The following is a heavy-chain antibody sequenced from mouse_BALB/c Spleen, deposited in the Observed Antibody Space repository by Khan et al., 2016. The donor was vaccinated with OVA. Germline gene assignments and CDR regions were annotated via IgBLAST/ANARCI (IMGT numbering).Heavy chain of an antibody. J-gene: IGHJ3*01. D-gene: IGHD1-1*01. CDR3: ERDEDYRRKDGWFEY. CDR1: GYAFTSYT. Sequence: QVQLQQPGAELARPGASVKMSCKASGYAFTSYTIHWIKKRPGQGLEWIGYINPSNGYTNYNQKFKDKATLTTDKSSTTAYLQLSSLTSDDSAIYNCERDEDYRRKDGWFEYWGQGTMVTVSA. V-gene: IGHV1-4*01. CDR2: INPSNGYT.